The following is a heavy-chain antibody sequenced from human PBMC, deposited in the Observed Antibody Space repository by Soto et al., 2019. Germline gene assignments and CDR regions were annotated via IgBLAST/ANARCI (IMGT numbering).Heavy chain of an antibody. CDR1: GLTFTSSA. D-gene: IGHD1-26*01. J-gene: IGHJ6*02. CDR3: AADRKYSGSYYGTYYYYYGMDV. V-gene: IGHV1-58*01. Sequence: RASVKVSCKASGLTFTSSAVQWVRQARGQRLEWIGWIVVGSGNTNYAQKFQERVTITRDMSTSTAYMELSSLRSEDTAVYYCAADRKYSGSYYGTYYYYYGMDVWGQGTTVTVSS. CDR2: IVVGSGNT.